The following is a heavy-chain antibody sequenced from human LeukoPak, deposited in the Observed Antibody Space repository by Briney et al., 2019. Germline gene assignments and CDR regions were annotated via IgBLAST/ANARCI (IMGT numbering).Heavy chain of an antibody. CDR2: ISYDVGSNT. CDR1: GFTFSKYP. CDR3: ARDPDDYGDYSYFDY. V-gene: IGHV3-30-3*01. J-gene: IGHJ4*02. D-gene: IGHD4-17*01. Sequence: GGSLRLSCAASGFTFSKYPMHWVRQAPGKGLEWVAVISYDVGSNTYYADSVKGRFTISRDNSKNTLFLQMNSLRAEDTAVYYCARDPDDYGDYSYFDYWGQGTLVTVSS.